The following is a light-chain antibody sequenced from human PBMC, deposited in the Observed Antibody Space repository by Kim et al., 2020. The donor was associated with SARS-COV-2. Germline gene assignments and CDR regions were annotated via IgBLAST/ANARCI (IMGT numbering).Light chain of an antibody. Sequence: PGKTARRTCGGNDIGSKSVHWYQQKPCQAPVLVIYYDRERPSAIPERFSGSNSGNTATLTISRVEAGDEADYYCQLWDRTSDHRVFGGGTQLTVL. CDR3: QLWDRTSDHRV. CDR2: YDR. V-gene: IGLV3-21*04. CDR1: DIGSKS. J-gene: IGLJ3*02.